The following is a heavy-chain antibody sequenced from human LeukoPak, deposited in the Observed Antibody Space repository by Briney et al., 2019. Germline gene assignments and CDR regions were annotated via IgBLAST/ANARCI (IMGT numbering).Heavy chain of an antibody. CDR1: GFTFSSYW. J-gene: IGHJ4*02. CDR2: IKGDGSSA. V-gene: IGHV3-74*01. CDR3: TRDYVWFGLDY. Sequence: GGSLRLSCAAYGFTFSSYWMHWVRQAPGKGLVWVSCIKGDGSSANYADSVKGRFTISRDNAKNTLYLQMNSLRAEDTAVYYCTRDYVWFGLDYGGQGTLVTVSS. D-gene: IGHD3-16*01.